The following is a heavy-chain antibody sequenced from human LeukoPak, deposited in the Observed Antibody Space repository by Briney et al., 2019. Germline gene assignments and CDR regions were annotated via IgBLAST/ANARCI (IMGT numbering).Heavy chain of an antibody. V-gene: IGHV4-38-2*02. J-gene: IGHJ6*03. Sequence: SETLSLTCTVSGYSISSGYYWCWIRQPPGKGLEWIGSIYHSGSTYYNPSLKSRVTISVDTSKNQFSLKLSSVTAADTAVYYCARDRGYYYYMDVWGKGTTVTVSS. CDR2: IYHSGST. CDR3: ARDRGYYYYMDV. CDR1: GYSISSGYY.